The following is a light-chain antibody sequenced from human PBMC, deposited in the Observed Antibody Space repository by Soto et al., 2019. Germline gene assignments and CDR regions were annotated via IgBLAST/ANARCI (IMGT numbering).Light chain of an antibody. Sequence: QSALTQPASVSGAPGQSITISCTGTNSDIGKYTFVSWYGQHPGKAPKLLMFEVDKQPSGISNRFSGSQSGNTASLTISVLRPEEGYNYYCCLYGGSSNYVVCGGGTQLTV. CDR3: CLYGGSSNYVV. V-gene: IGLV2-23*02. J-gene: IGLJ3*02. CDR1: NSDIGKYTF. CDR2: EVD.